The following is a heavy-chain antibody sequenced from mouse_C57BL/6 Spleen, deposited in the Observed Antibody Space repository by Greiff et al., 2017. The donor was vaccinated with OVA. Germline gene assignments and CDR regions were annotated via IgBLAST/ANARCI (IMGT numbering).Heavy chain of an antibody. CDR3: ARWGTGTDD. Sequence: VQRVESGAELARPGASVKLSCKASGYTFTSYGISWVKQRTGQGLEWIGEIYPRSGNTYYNEKFKGKATLTADKSSSTAYMELRSLTSEDSAVYFCARWGTGTDDWGQGTTLTVSS. V-gene: IGHV1-81*01. CDR1: GYTFTSYG. J-gene: IGHJ2*01. CDR2: IYPRSGNT. D-gene: IGHD4-1*01.